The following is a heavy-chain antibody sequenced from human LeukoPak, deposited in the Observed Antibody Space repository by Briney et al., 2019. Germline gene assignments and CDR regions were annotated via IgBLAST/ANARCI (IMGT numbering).Heavy chain of an antibody. CDR3: ARHGGGIVSRPFVY. Sequence: PSETLSLTCTVSGGSISSSSYYWGWIRQPPGKGLEWIGSIYYSGSTYYNPSLKSRVTISVDTSKNQFSLKLSSVTAADTAVYYCARHGGGIVSRPFVYWGQGTLVTVSS. V-gene: IGHV4-39*01. CDR2: IYYSGST. CDR1: GGSISSSSYY. D-gene: IGHD1-26*01. J-gene: IGHJ4*02.